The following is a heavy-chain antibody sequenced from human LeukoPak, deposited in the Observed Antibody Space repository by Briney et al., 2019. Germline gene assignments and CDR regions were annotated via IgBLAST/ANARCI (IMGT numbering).Heavy chain of an antibody. CDR2: IYTSGST. D-gene: IGHD3-10*01. CDR3: ARVMVRGASFDY. V-gene: IGHV4-61*02. CDR1: GGSISSGSYY. J-gene: IGHJ4*02. Sequence: SSETLSLTCTVSGGSISSGSYYWSWIRQPAGKGLEWIGRIYTSGSTNYNPSLKSRVTISVDTSKNQFSLKLSSVTAADTAVYYCARVMVRGASFDYWGQGTLVTVSS.